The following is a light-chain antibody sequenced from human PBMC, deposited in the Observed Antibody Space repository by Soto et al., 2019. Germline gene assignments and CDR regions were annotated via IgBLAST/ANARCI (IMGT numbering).Light chain of an antibody. CDR3: CSYAGSSTPLI. V-gene: IGLV2-23*02. J-gene: IGLJ1*01. Sequence: QPALTQPASVTGSPGQSITISCNGPSSDVGSYNLVSWYQQHPGKAPKLMIYEVSKRPSGVSNRFSGSKSGNTASLTISGLQAEDEADYYCCSYAGSSTPLIFGTGTKVTVL. CDR2: EVS. CDR1: SSDVGSYNL.